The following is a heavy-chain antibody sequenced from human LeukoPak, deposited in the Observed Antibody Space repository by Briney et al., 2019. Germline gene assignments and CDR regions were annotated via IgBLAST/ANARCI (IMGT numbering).Heavy chain of an antibody. CDR1: GFTFDDYS. D-gene: IGHD3-10*02. J-gene: IGHJ6*04. CDR2: ITSSSTYI. Sequence: GGSLRLSCEASGFTFDDYSMHWVRQAPGKGLEWVSCITSSSTYIYYADSAKGRFTISRDNAKNSLYLQMNSLRAEDTAVYYCAELGITMIGGVWGKGTTVTISS. V-gene: IGHV3-21*01. CDR3: AELGITMIGGV.